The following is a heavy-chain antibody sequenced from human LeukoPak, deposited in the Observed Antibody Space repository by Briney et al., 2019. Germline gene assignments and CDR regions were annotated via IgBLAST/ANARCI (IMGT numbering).Heavy chain of an antibody. CDR3: ARSEMIVVVKRGAHFDY. CDR2: TYYRSKWYN. CDR1: GDSVSSNSAA. J-gene: IGHJ4*02. Sequence: SQTLSLTCAISGDSVSSNSAAWNWIRQSPSRGLEWLGRTYYRSKWYNDYAVSVKSRITINPDTSKNQFSLQLNSVTPEDTAVYYCARSEMIVVVKRGAHFDYWGQGTLVTVSS. D-gene: IGHD3-22*01. V-gene: IGHV6-1*01.